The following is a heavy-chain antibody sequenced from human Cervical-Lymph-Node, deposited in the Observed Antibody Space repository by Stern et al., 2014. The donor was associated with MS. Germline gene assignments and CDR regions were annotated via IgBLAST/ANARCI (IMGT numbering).Heavy chain of an antibody. CDR1: GYTFTSYA. V-gene: IGHV1-3*01. J-gene: IGHJ4*02. CDR3: ARGELVYYFDY. Sequence: QVQLVQSGAEVKKPGASGKVSCKASGYTFTSYAMHWVRQAPGQRLEWMGWINAGNGNTKYSQKFQGRVTITRDTSASTAYMELSSLRSEDTAVYYCARGELVYYFDYWGQGTLVTVSS. CDR2: INAGNGNT. D-gene: IGHD2-8*02.